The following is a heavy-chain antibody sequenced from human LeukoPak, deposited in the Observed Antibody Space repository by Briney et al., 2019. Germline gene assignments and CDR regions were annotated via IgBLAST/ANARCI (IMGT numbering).Heavy chain of an antibody. CDR3: ARTATMVRGVYDAFDI. Sequence: ASVKVSCKASGYTFTSYYMHWVRQAPGQGLEWMGIINPSGGSTSYAQKFQGRVTMTRDTSTSTVYMELSSLRSEDTAVYYCARTATMVRGVYDAFDIWGQGTMVTVSS. V-gene: IGHV1-46*01. J-gene: IGHJ3*02. CDR1: GYTFTSYY. D-gene: IGHD3-10*01. CDR2: INPSGGST.